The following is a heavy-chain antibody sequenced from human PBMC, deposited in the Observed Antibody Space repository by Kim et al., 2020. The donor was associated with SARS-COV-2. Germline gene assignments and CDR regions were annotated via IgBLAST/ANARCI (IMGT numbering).Heavy chain of an antibody. Sequence: VKVSCKASGYTFTSYGISWVRQAPGQGLEWMGWISAYNGNTNYAQKLQGRVTMTTDTSTSTAYMELRSLRSDDTAVYYCARDLGVARSYGMDVWGQGTTVTVSS. CDR3: ARDLGVARSYGMDV. V-gene: IGHV1-18*01. J-gene: IGHJ6*02. CDR1: GYTFTSYG. CDR2: ISAYNGNT. D-gene: IGHD2-15*01.